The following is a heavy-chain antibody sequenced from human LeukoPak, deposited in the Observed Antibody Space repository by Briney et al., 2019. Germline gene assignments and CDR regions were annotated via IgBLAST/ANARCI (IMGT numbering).Heavy chain of an antibody. V-gene: IGHV4-34*01. CDR1: GGSFSGYY. J-gene: IGHJ4*02. CDR3: ARDRIYGSGSDHFDY. CDR2: INHSGST. D-gene: IGHD3-10*01. Sequence: SETLSLTCAVYGGSFSGYYWSWIRQPPGKGLEWIGEINHSGSTNYNPSLKSRVTISVDTSKNQFSLKPSSVTAADTAVYYCARDRIYGSGSDHFDYWGQGTLVTVSS.